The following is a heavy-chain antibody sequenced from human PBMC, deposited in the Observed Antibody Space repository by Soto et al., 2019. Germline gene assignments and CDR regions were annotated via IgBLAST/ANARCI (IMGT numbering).Heavy chain of an antibody. J-gene: IGHJ3*02. V-gene: IGHV3-15*01. CDR1: GFTFSNAW. CDR3: TTEPVYNFDFWSGYQLMGAFDI. CDR2: IKSKTDGGTT. Sequence: GGSLRLSCAASGFTFSNAWMSWVRQAPGKGLEWVGRIKSKTDGGTTDYAAPVKGRFTISRDDSKNTLYLQMNSLKTEDTAVYYCTTEPVYNFDFWSGYQLMGAFDIWGQGTMVTVSS. D-gene: IGHD3-3*01.